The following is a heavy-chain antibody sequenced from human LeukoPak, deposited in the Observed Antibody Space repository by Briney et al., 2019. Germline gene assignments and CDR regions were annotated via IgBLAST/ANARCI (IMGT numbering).Heavy chain of an antibody. CDR1: GFTVSSNY. CDR2: IYSGGST. D-gene: IGHD2-8*01. CDR3: ASLLSVYCINGVCPIEYFQH. V-gene: IGHV3-53*01. J-gene: IGHJ1*01. Sequence: GGSLRLSCAASGFTVSSNYVSWVRQAPGKGLEWVSVIYSGGSTYYADSVKGRFTISRDNSKNTLYLQMNSLRAEGTAVYYCASLLSVYCINGVCPIEYFQHWGQGTLVTVSS.